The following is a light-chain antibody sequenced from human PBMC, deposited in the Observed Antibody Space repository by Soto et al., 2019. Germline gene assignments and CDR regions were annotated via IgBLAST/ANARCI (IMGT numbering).Light chain of an antibody. CDR2: DVS. V-gene: IGKV3-15*01. Sequence: EIVLTQPPATLSLSPGERATLSCRASQSVSSSYFAWYQQKSGQSPRLLIYDVSSRATGVPSRFSGTGSETDFTLTISGLQSEDSAIYFCQQYNNWPFSFGQGTRLEIK. CDR1: QSVSSSY. J-gene: IGKJ5*01. CDR3: QQYNNWPFS.